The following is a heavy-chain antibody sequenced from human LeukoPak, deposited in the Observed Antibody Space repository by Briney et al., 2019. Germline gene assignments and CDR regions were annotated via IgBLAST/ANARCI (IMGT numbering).Heavy chain of an antibody. CDR1: GFTFSNYA. Sequence: GGSVRLSCAASGFTFSNYAMSWVRQAPGKGLEWVSSITGSGGSTYYADSAKGRFTISRDNSKNTLYLQMSSLRAEDTAVYYCAKDKGDFWSGHHYWGQGTLVTVSS. V-gene: IGHV3-23*01. CDR3: AKDKGDFWSGHHY. CDR2: ITGSGGST. J-gene: IGHJ4*02. D-gene: IGHD3-3*01.